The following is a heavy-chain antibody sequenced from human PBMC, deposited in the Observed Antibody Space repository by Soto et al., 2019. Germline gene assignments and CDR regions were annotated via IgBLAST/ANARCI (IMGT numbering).Heavy chain of an antibody. Sequence: LRICCTGSGYIFTRYWISWFRQMPVKGLEWMGRIDPSDSYTNYSPSFQGHVTISADKSISTAYLQWSSLKASDTAMYYCARHTSDYDILNGYFTCDYWGQGTMVTVSS. V-gene: IGHV5-10-1*01. D-gene: IGHD3-9*01. CDR3: ARHTSDYDILNGYFTCDY. CDR1: GYIFTRYW. J-gene: IGHJ4*02. CDR2: IDPSDSYT.